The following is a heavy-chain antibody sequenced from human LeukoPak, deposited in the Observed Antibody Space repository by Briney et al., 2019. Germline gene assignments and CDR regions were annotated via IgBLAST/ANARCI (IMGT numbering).Heavy chain of an antibody. D-gene: IGHD2-2*01. J-gene: IGHJ4*02. Sequence: SETLSLTCTVSGGSISSSSYYWGWIRQPPGKGLEWIGSIYYSGSTYYNPSLKSRVTISVDTSKNQFSLKLSSVTAADTAVYYCAGINLVEDIVVVPAALDYWGQGTLVTVSS. CDR3: AGINLVEDIVVVPAALDY. V-gene: IGHV4-39*01. CDR1: GGSISSSSYY. CDR2: IYYSGST.